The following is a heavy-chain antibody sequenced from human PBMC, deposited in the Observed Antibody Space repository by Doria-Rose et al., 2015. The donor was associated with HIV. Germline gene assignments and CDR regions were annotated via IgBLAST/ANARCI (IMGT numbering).Heavy chain of an antibody. V-gene: IGHV2-26*01. J-gene: IGHJ4*02. CDR2: IFSDDER. D-gene: IGHD6-13*01. CDR3: ARIKSSRWYNNYYFDF. CDR1: GVSLSSPGMG. Sequence: QVTLKESGPVLVKPTETLTLTCTFSGVSLSSPGMGVSWIRQPPGKALEWLANIFSDDERSYNTSLKSILTISRSTSNSQVVLTMTDRNPVDAATYYCARIKSSRWYNNYYFDFWGLVTLVIVSA.